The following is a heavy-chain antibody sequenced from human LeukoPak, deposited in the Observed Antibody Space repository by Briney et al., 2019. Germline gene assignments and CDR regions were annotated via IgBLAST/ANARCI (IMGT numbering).Heavy chain of an antibody. V-gene: IGHV3-21*01. CDR1: GFTFSHYS. Sequence: GSLRLSCAACGFTFSHYSIDWVRQAPGKGLERVASITSSRSHIYYADSVKGRFTISRDNAKNEVYLQMNSLRAEDTAIYYCARVMMGATVTTFHYYCMDVWGVGTTVTVSS. J-gene: IGHJ6*03. CDR3: ARVMMGATVTTFHYYCMDV. CDR2: ITSSRSHI. D-gene: IGHD4-11*01.